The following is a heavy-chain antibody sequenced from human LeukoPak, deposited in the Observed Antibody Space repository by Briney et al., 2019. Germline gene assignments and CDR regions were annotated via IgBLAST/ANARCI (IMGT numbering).Heavy chain of an antibody. CDR1: GGSFSGYY. D-gene: IGHD3-10*01. CDR3: ARGLWFGDENPPYFDY. J-gene: IGHJ4*02. Sequence: SETLSLTCAVYGGSFSGYYWSWIRQPAGKGLEWIGRIYTSESTNYNPSLKSRVTISVDTSRNQFSLKLSSVTAADTAVYYCARGLWFGDENPPYFDYWGQGILVTVTS. CDR2: IYTSEST. V-gene: IGHV4-59*10.